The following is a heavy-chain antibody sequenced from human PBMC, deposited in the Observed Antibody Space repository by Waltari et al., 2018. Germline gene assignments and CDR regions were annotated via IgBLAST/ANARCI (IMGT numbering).Heavy chain of an antibody. J-gene: IGHJ1*01. D-gene: IGHD3-10*01. Sequence: QVQLVQSGAEVKKPGASVKVSCKVSGYTLTELSMHWVRQAPGKGLEWLGGFEPEDGETIYAQKVQGRVTMTEDTSTDTAYMELSSLRSEDTAVYYCATLADYYGSGSSKYFQHWGQGTLVTVSS. V-gene: IGHV1-24*01. CDR3: ATLADYYGSGSSKYFQH. CDR1: GYTLTELS. CDR2: FEPEDGET.